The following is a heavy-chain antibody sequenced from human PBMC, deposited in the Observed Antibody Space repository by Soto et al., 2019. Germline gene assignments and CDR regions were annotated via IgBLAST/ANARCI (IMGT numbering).Heavy chain of an antibody. CDR2: SYYTGST. CDR3: ARPKLAFSNSFAP. Sequence: QLQLQESGAGLVKPSETLSLTCAVSGRSISSSSYYWGWIRPPPGKGLEWIGSSYYTGSTYPNPSLKRRVAITVESSKSQFSLMQSSVTGADTAVYYCARPKLAFSNSFAPWGQGTLVTVSS. J-gene: IGHJ5*02. CDR1: GRSISSSSYY. V-gene: IGHV4-39*01. D-gene: IGHD3-3*02.